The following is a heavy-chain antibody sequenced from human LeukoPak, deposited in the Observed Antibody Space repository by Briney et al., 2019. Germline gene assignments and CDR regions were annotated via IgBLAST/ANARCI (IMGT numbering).Heavy chain of an antibody. V-gene: IGHV1-69*01. CDR1: GGTFTKY. CDR3: TTFVHWNFIDLVS. D-gene: IGHD1-7*01. Sequence: SVKVSCKASGGTFTKYISWVRQAPGQGLEWMGGIILIFGTANYAQKFQGRVTITADESTSTAYMELSSLRSEDTAVYYCTTFVHWNFIDLVSWGQGTLVTVSS. J-gene: IGHJ4*02. CDR2: IILIFGTA.